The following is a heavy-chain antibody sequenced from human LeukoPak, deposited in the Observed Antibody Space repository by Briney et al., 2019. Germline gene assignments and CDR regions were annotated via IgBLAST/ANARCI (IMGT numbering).Heavy chain of an antibody. CDR1: GGSIGTSHYY. CDR3: AREVAGTPWIDN. CDR2: INHSGST. V-gene: IGHV4-39*02. Sequence: SETLSLTCTVSGGSIGTSHYYWGWLRQPPGKGLEWIGEINHSGSTNYNPSLKSRVTISVDTSKNQFSLKLSSVTAADTAVYYCAREVAGTPWIDNWGQGTLVTVSS. J-gene: IGHJ4*02. D-gene: IGHD6-19*01.